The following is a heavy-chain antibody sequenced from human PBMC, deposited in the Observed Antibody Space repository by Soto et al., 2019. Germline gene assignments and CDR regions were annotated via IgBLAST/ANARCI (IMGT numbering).Heavy chain of an antibody. Sequence: QVQLQESGPGLVKPSQTLSLTCTVSGGSISSGGYYWSWIRQHPGKGLEWTGYIYYSGSTYYNPSHKSLVTISVDTSQTQFALKLSSVTAADTAVYYCASQNYDSSGYYSGYWGQGTLVTVSS. CDR1: GGSISSGGYY. V-gene: IGHV4-31*01. CDR2: IYYSGST. CDR3: ASQNYDSSGYYSGY. J-gene: IGHJ4*02. D-gene: IGHD3-22*01.